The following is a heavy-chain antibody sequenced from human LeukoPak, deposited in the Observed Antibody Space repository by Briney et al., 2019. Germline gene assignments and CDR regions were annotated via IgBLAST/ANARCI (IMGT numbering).Heavy chain of an antibody. V-gene: IGHV3-7*01. D-gene: IGHD1-26*01. CDR2: IKQDGSEK. CDR1: GFTFSSYR. J-gene: IGHJ4*02. CDR3: ARDTRTFDY. Sequence: GGSLRLSCAASGFTFSSYRMNWVRQAPGKGLEWVANIKQDGSEKYYVDSVKGRFTISRDNAKNSLFLQMNSLRADDTAVYYCARDTRTFDYWGQGTLVAVSS.